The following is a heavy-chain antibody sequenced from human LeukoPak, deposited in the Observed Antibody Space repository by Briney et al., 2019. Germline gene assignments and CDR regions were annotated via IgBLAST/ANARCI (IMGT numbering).Heavy chain of an antibody. Sequence: GGSLRLXCAASGFTFSSYSMNWVRPAPGKGLEWVSSISSSSSYIYYADSVKGRFTISRDNAKNSLYLQMNSLRAEDTAVYYCARDSELVDTAMVTYFDYWGQGTLVTVSS. CDR3: ARDSELVDTAMVTYFDY. V-gene: IGHV3-21*01. D-gene: IGHD5-18*01. CDR2: ISSSSSYI. CDR1: GFTFSSYS. J-gene: IGHJ4*02.